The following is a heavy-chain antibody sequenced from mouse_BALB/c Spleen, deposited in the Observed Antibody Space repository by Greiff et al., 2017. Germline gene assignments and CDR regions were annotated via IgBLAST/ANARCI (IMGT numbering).Heavy chain of an antibody. D-gene: IGHD1-1*01. V-gene: IGHV14-3*02. CDR1: GFNIKDTY. CDR3: ARGNGSSWDWYFDV. Sequence: EVKLMESGAELVKPGASVKLSCTASGFNIKDTYMHWVKQRPEQGLEWIGRIDPANGNTKYDPKFQGKATITADTSSNTAYLQLSSLTSEDTAVYYCARGNGSSWDWYFDVWGAGTTVTVAS. J-gene: IGHJ1*01. CDR2: IDPANGNT.